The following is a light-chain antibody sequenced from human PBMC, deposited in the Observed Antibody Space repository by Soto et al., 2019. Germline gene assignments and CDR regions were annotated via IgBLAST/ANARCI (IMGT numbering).Light chain of an antibody. CDR3: QQRSNWL. V-gene: IGKV3-11*01. Sequence: ENLLTQSPATLSLSPGDRATLSCRASQSVSSYLAWYQQKPGQAPRLLIYDASNRATGIPARFSGSGSGTDFTLTISSLEPEDFAVYYCQQRSNWLFGGGTKVDIK. CDR1: QSVSSY. CDR2: DAS. J-gene: IGKJ4*01.